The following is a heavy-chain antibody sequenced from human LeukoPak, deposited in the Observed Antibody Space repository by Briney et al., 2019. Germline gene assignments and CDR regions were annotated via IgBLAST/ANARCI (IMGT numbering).Heavy chain of an antibody. Sequence: SQTLSLTCAISGDSVSSNSAAWNWIRQSPSRGLEWLGRTYYRSKWYNDYAVSVKSRITINPDTSKNQFSLQLNSVTPEDTAVYYCARKRSIAVAGTPSYYYYGMDVWGQGTTVTVSS. V-gene: IGHV6-1*01. CDR1: GDSVSSNSAA. D-gene: IGHD6-19*01. J-gene: IGHJ6*02. CDR2: TYYRSKWYN. CDR3: ARKRSIAVAGTPSYYYYGMDV.